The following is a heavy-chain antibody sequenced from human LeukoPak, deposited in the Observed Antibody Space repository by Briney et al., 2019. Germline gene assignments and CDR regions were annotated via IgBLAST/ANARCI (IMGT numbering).Heavy chain of an antibody. CDR2: ISYEGSNK. Sequence: GGSLRLSCAASGFTFSSYGMHWVRQAPGKGLERVAVISYEGSNKYYADSVKGRFTLSRDNSKNTLYLQMNSLRAEDTAVYYCAKGEGDYDSSGPDYWGQGTLVTVSS. V-gene: IGHV3-30*18. D-gene: IGHD3-22*01. J-gene: IGHJ4*02. CDR1: GFTFSSYG. CDR3: AKGEGDYDSSGPDY.